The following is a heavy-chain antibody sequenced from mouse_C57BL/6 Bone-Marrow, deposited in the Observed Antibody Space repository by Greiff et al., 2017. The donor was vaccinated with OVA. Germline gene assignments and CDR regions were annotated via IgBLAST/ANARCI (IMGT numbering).Heavy chain of an antibody. CDR3: ARDPHLSWDY. CDR2: ISDGGSYT. V-gene: IGHV5-4*01. Sequence: EVMLVESGGGLVKPGGSLNLSCAASGFTFSSYAMSWVRQTPEKRLAWVATISDGGSYTYYPDNVKGRFTISRDNAKNNLYLQMSHLKSEDTAMYYCARDPHLSWDYWGQGTSVTVSS. J-gene: IGHJ4*01. CDR1: GFTFSSYA.